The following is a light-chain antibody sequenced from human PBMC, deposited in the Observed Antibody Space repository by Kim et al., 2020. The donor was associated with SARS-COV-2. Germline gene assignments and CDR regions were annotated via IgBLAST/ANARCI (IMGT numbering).Light chain of an antibody. CDR2: AAS. J-gene: IGKJ2*01. V-gene: IGKV1-8*01. Sequence: SASTVEMVTIPCRASQGISSYLAWYQQKPGTAPKLLIYAASTLQSGVPSRFSGSGSGTDFTLTISCLQSEDFATYYCQQYYSYPYTFGQGTKLEI. CDR3: QQYYSYPYT. CDR1: QGISSY.